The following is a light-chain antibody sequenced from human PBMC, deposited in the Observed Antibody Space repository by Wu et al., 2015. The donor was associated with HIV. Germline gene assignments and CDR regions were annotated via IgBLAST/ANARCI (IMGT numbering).Light chain of an antibody. J-gene: IGKJ1*01. CDR2: DAS. CDR1: QSVSTF. V-gene: IGKV3-11*01. Sequence: IVMTQSPATLSVSPGESATLSCRAIQSVSTFLAWFQQKPGQAPRLLIYDASKRATGIPARFSGSGSETDFTLTISSLEPEDFAVYYCQQRSAWPWTFGQGTKVEIK. CDR3: QQRSAWPWT.